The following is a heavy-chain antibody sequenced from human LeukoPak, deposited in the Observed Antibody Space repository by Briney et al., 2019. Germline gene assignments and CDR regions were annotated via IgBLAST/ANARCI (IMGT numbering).Heavy chain of an antibody. V-gene: IGHV4-34*01. J-gene: IGHJ4*02. Sequence: SETLSLTCAVYGGSFSGYYWSWIRQPPGKGLEWIGEINHSGSPNYNPSLKSRVTISVDTSKNQFSLKLSSVTAADTAVYYCARGVRSGSGSYYRAYFDYWGQGTLVTVSS. CDR2: INHSGSP. CDR3: ARGVRSGSGSYYRAYFDY. D-gene: IGHD3-10*01. CDR1: GGSFSGYY.